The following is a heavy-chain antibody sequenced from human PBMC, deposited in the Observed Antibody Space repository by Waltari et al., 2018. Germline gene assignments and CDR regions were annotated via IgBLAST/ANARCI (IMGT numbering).Heavy chain of an antibody. J-gene: IGHJ4*02. CDR1: GFTFSSYG. CDR3: AKGTTGTYYYGSGSYYSRDFDY. D-gene: IGHD3-10*01. CDR2: IRYDGSNK. V-gene: IGHV3-30*02. Sequence: GFTFSSYGMHWVRQAPGKGLEWVAFIRYDGSNKYYADSVKGRFTISRDNSKNTLYLQMNSLRAEDTAVYYCAKGTTGTYYYGSGSYYSRDFDYWGQGTLVTVSS.